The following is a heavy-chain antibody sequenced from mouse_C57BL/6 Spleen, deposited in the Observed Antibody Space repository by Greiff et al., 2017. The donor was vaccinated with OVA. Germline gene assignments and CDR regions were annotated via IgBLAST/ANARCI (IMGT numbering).Heavy chain of an antibody. Sequence: QVQLQQPGAELVKPGASVKVSCKASGYTFTSYWMHWVKQRPGQGLEWIGRIHPSDSDTNYNQKFKGKATLTVDKSSSTAYMQLSSLTSADSAVYYCAIEGIYDYDGYWYFDVWGTGTTVTVSS. V-gene: IGHV1-74*01. CDR2: IHPSDSDT. D-gene: IGHD2-4*01. CDR3: AIEGIYDYDGYWYFDV. J-gene: IGHJ1*03. CDR1: GYTFTSYW.